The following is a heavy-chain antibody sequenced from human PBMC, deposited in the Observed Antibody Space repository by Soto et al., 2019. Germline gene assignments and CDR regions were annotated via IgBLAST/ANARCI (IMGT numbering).Heavy chain of an antibody. Sequence: QEQLVESGGGVVQPGGSLRLSCAGSGFSFLRYGLHWVRQAPGKGPEWVALIQYDGKSDYYADSVKGRFTISRDNSRNTLSLQMTSLRAEDTAVDFCARDGNSATTHYYYIDLWGKGTTVTVSS. V-gene: IGHV3-30*02. CDR2: IQYDGKSD. J-gene: IGHJ6*03. CDR3: ARDGNSATTHYYYIDL. CDR1: GFSFLRYG. D-gene: IGHD1-26*01.